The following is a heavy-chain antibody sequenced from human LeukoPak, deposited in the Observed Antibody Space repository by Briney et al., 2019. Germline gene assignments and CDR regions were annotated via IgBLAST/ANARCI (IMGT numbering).Heavy chain of an antibody. CDR2: LYYGGNT. CDR3: ARHVVGPGYSSIPNLDY. Sequence: PSETLSLTCSVSGASISSGTYYWAWIRQPPGKGLEWIGSLYYGGNTHYNPSLESRVAISVDTSRNHLSVRLTSVTAGDTAVYYCARHVVGPGYSSIPNLDYWGQGTQVTVSS. J-gene: IGHJ4*02. V-gene: IGHV4-39*01. D-gene: IGHD2-21*01. CDR1: GASISSGTYY.